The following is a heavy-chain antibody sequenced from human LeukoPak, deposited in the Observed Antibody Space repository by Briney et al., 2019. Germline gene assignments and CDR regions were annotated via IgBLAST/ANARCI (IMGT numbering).Heavy chain of an antibody. V-gene: IGHV3-66*01. CDR3: ARDVIYASEIYSYGDC. Sequence: GGSLRLSCAASGFTVSSNYMSWVRQAPGKGLEWVSVIYSGGSTYYADSVKGRFTISRDNSNNTLYLQMDSLRAEDTAVYYCARDVIYASEIYSYGDCWGQGTLVTGSS. D-gene: IGHD3-16*01. CDR1: GFTVSSNY. CDR2: IYSGGST. J-gene: IGHJ4*02.